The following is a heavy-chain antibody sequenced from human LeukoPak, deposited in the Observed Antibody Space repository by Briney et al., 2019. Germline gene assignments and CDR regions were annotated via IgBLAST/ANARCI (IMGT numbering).Heavy chain of an antibody. CDR3: ARGPPLFRGGYSR. V-gene: IGHV4-34*01. CDR1: GFIFTDYW. CDR2: TNHSGNT. J-gene: IGHJ4*02. Sequence: GSLRLSCAASGFIFTDYWMNWVRQAPGKGLEWIGETNHSGNTNYNPSLKSRVTISVDTSKNQFSLKLSSVTAADTAVYYCARGPPLFRGGYSRWGQGTLVTVSS. D-gene: IGHD5-12*01.